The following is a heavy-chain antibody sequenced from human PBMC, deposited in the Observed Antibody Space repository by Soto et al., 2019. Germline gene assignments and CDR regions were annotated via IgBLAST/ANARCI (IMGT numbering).Heavy chain of an antibody. Sequence: PGQSLKICCKGSGDSFTSYWIGWVSQMPGKGLEWMGIIYPGDSDTRYSPSFQGQVTISADKSISTAYLQWSSLKASGTAMYYWARLVSSSSGWHYYSYGMDVWAQGTTGTGSS. CDR2: IYPGDSDT. J-gene: IGHJ6*02. CDR3: ARLVSSSSGWHYYSYGMDV. CDR1: GDSFTSYW. V-gene: IGHV5-51*01. D-gene: IGHD6-6*01.